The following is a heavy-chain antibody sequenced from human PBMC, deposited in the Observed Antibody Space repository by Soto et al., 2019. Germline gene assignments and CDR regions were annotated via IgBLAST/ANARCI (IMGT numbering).Heavy chain of an antibody. CDR1: GGSISSYY. V-gene: IGHV4-59*01. J-gene: IGHJ3*02. CDR2: IYYSGST. D-gene: IGHD3-10*01. CDR3: ARVWGGAFDI. Sequence: QVQLQESGPGLVKPSETLSLTCTVSGGSISSYYWSWIRQPPGKGLEWLGYIYYSGSTNYNPSLKSRVTLSVDTSKNQFSLKLSSVTAADTAVYYCARVWGGAFDIWGQGTMVTVSS.